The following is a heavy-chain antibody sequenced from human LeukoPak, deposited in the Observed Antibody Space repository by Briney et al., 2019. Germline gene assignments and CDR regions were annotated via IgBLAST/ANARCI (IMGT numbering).Heavy chain of an antibody. CDR1: GGSVSDYY. V-gene: IGHV4-59*08. Sequence: SETLSLTCTISGGSVSDYYWSWIRQSPGKGLEWIGYIYYTGSTTYNPSLKSRVTISAVTSKNQFSLKLSSVTAADTAVYYCARGCRDGYSNYWYFDLWGRGTLVTASS. CDR3: ARGCRDGYSNYWYFDL. CDR2: IYYTGST. D-gene: IGHD5-24*01. J-gene: IGHJ2*01.